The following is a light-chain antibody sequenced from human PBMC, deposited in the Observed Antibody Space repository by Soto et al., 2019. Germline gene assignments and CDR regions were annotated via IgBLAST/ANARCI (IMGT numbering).Light chain of an antibody. CDR2: DAS. CDR3: QQYENFPIT. V-gene: IGKV1-33*01. Sequence: DIQMTQSPSSLSASLGDRVTITWRASQSISSYLNWYQQKPGKPPELLIYDASNLETGVPSRFSGSGSGTDFNFTISSLQPEDIGTYYCQQYENFPITFGQGTRLEIK. CDR1: QSISSY. J-gene: IGKJ5*01.